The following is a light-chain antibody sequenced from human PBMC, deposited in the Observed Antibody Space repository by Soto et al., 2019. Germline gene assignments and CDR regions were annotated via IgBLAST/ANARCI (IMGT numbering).Light chain of an antibody. CDR1: SSDVGAYNY. J-gene: IGLJ1*01. CDR3: SSYAGTHVV. V-gene: IGLV2-8*01. Sequence: QSVLTQPPSASGSLGQSVAISCTGASSDVGAYNYVSWYQQPPGRAPKLMIYDVTKRPSGVPDRFSGSKSGNTASLTVSGLQAEDEADYFCSSYAGTHVVFGTGTKVTV. CDR2: DVT.